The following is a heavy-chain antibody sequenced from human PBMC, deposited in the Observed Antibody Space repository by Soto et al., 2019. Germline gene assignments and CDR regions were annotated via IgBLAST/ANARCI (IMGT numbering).Heavy chain of an antibody. CDR2: ISSNGGST. Sequence: GGSLRLSCSASGFTLSSYAMHWVRQAPGKGLEYVSAISSNGGSTYYADYVKGRFTISRDNSKNTLYLQMSSLRAEDTAVYYCVKDQIAARTYYYYGMDVWGQGTTVTVSS. CDR1: GFTLSSYA. J-gene: IGHJ6*02. V-gene: IGHV3-64D*08. D-gene: IGHD6-6*01. CDR3: VKDQIAARTYYYYGMDV.